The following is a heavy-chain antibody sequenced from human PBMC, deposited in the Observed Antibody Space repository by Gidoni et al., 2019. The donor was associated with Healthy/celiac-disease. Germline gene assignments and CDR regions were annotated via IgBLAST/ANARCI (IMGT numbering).Heavy chain of an antibody. Sequence: QVQLQQWGAGLLKPSETLSLTCAVYGGSFSGYYWSGIRQPPGKGLEWIGEINHSGSTNYNPSLKSRVTISVDTSKNQFSLKLSSVTAADTAVYYCAGHDFWSGYPPWGQGTLVTVSS. J-gene: IGHJ5*02. CDR2: INHSGST. CDR3: AGHDFWSGYPP. V-gene: IGHV4-34*01. D-gene: IGHD3-3*01. CDR1: GGSFSGYY.